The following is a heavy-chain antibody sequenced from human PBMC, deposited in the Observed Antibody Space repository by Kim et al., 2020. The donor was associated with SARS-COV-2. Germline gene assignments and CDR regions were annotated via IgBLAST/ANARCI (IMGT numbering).Heavy chain of an antibody. V-gene: IGHV3-23*01. CDR3: AKDRFLTYYDFWSGYYGEVDY. D-gene: IGHD3-3*01. Sequence: FTISRDNSKNTLYLQMNSLRAEDTAVYYCAKDRFLTYYDFWSGYYGEVDYWGQGTLVTVSS. J-gene: IGHJ4*01.